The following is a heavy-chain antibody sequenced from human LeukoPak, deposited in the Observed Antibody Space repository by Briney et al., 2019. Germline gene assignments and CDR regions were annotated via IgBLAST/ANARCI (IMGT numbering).Heavy chain of an antibody. Sequence: GAGVRVFCKACGYTFTSCGMSWVREARGQGLEGGGWLSAYKGNTNYAQKLQGRVTMTTDTSTSTAYMELRSLRSDDTAVYYCAKVPAAAGYYYYSYGMDVRGPGTTVTASS. CDR1: GYTFTSCG. D-gene: IGHD6-13*01. V-gene: IGHV1-18*01. CDR3: AKVPAAAGYYYYSYGMDV. J-gene: IGHJ6*02. CDR2: LSAYKGNT.